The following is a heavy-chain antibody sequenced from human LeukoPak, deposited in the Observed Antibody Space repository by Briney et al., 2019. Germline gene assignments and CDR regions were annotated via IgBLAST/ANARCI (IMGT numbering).Heavy chain of an antibody. V-gene: IGHV3-23*01. CDR1: GFTFTTYA. Sequence: PGGSLSLSCAASGFTFTTYAMSWVRQAPGKGLEWVSAISGNGHSTYYADSVKGRFTISRDNSKNTLYLQMNSLRAEDTAVYYCARGRGGKYYDSSGYLRFDPWGQGTLVTVSS. CDR3: ARGRGGKYYDSSGYLRFDP. CDR2: ISGNGHST. J-gene: IGHJ5*02. D-gene: IGHD3-22*01.